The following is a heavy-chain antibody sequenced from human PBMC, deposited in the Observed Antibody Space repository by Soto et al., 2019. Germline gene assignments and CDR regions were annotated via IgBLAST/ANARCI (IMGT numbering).Heavy chain of an antibody. CDR2: ISGSAGST. CDR1: GFTFSNYD. V-gene: IGHV3-23*01. CDR3: AKRPVAGYWYFDL. Sequence: PGGSLRLSCAASGFTFSNYDMSWVRQAPGKGLEWVSAISGSAGSTYYADSVKGRFTISRDNSKNTLYLQMNSLRAEDTAVYYCAKRPVAGYWYFDLWGRGTLVTVSS. J-gene: IGHJ2*01. D-gene: IGHD6-19*01.